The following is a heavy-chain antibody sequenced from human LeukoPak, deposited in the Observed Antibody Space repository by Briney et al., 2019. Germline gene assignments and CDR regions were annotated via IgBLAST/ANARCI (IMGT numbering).Heavy chain of an antibody. D-gene: IGHD3-22*01. CDR2: IIPILGIA. CDR3: ARDLLGGYSP. V-gene: IGHV1-69*04. Sequence: SVKVSCKASGGTFSSYVISWVRQAPGQGPEWMGRIIPILGIANYAQKFQGRVTITADKSTSTAYMELSSLRPEDTAVYYCARDLLGGYSPWGQGTLVTVSS. J-gene: IGHJ4*02. CDR1: GGTFSSYV.